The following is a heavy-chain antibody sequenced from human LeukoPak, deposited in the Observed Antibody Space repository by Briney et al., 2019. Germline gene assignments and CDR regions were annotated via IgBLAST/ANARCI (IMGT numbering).Heavy chain of an antibody. CDR3: ARGRARTVVTPSDFDY. CDR2: IYYSGST. J-gene: IGHJ4*02. Sequence: SETLSLTCTVSGGSISSYYWSWIRQPPGKGLEWIGYIYYSGSTNYNPSLKSRVTISVDTSKNQFSLKLSSVTAADTAVYYCARGRARTVVTPSDFDYWGQGTLVTVSS. V-gene: IGHV4-59*01. D-gene: IGHD4-23*01. CDR1: GGSISSYY.